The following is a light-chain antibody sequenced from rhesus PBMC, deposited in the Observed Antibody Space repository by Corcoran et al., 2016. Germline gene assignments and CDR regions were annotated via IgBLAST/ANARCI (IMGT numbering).Light chain of an antibody. CDR1: QGISSY. V-gene: IGKV1-38*01. CDR2: DAS. Sequence: DIQLTQSPSSLSASVGDRVTITCRASQGISSYLAWYQQKPGKAPKLLIYDASNLQSGVPSRFSGSGSGTDFTLNISSLQPEDFAVYYCQQHNSYPPTFGGGTKVEIK. CDR3: QQHNSYPPT. J-gene: IGKJ4*01.